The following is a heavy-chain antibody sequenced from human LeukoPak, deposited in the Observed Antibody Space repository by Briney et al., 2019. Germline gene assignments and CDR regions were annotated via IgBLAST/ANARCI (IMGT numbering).Heavy chain of an antibody. V-gene: IGHV4-4*07. CDR3: ARYRVGIVVADRWFDP. D-gene: IGHD2-2*01. CDR1: GGSISSYY. CDR2: IYTSGST. J-gene: IGHJ5*02. Sequence: SETLSLTCTVSGGSISSYYWSWIRQPAGKGLEWIGRIYTSGSTNYNPSLKSRVTMSADTSKNQFSLKLSSVTAADTAVYYCARYRVGIVVADRWFDPWGQGTLVTVSS.